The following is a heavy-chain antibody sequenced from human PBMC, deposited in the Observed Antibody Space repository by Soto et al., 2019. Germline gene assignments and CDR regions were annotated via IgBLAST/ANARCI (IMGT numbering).Heavy chain of an antibody. Sequence: SETLSLTCTVSGGSISSSSYYWGWIRQPPGKGLEWIGSIYYSGSTYYNPSLKSRVTISEDTSKNQFSLKLSSVTAADTAVYYCARHTLPIPDGMDVWGQGTTVTVSS. CDR1: GGSISSSSYY. V-gene: IGHV4-39*01. D-gene: IGHD2-21*01. CDR3: ARHTLPIPDGMDV. J-gene: IGHJ6*02. CDR2: IYYSGST.